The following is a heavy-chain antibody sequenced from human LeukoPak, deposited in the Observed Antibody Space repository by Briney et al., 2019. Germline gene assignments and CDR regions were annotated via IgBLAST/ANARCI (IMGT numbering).Heavy chain of an antibody. CDR2: FDPEDGET. J-gene: IGHJ4*02. Sequence: ASVKVSCKVSGYTLTELSMHWVRQAPGKGLEWMGGFDPEDGETIYAQKFQGRVTMTEDTSTDTAYMELSSLRSEDTAVYYCATDLYRGYQRTPIDYWGQGTLVTVSS. CDR3: ATDLYRGYQRTPIDY. V-gene: IGHV1-24*01. CDR1: GYTLTELS. D-gene: IGHD2-2*01.